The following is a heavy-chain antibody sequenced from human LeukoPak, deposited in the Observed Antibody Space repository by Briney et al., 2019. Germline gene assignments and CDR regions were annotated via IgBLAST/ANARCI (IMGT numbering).Heavy chain of an antibody. V-gene: IGHV1-46*02. CDR2: INPRDGST. J-gene: IGHJ4*02. CDR3: ARGADQEFDF. CDR1: GYTLNNHF. Sequence: ASVTVSCKSSGYTLNNHFIHWVRQAPGQGLEWMGMINPRDGSTRTLQRFQGRLTMTRDTSTSTLYMGLSSLRSEDTATYFCARGADQEFDFWGQGTLVTVSS.